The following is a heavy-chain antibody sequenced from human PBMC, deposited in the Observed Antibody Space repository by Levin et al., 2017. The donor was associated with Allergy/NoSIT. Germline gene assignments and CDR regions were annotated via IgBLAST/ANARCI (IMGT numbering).Heavy chain of an antibody. CDR1: EFIFSSFA. D-gene: IGHD6-19*01. CDR3: AKDWGLAVSGGLDD. CDR2: ISGSGEDT. Sequence: GESLKISCAGSEFIFSSFAMSWVRQAPGKGLEWVSSISGSGEDTYSADSVKGRFTISRDNSKDTVFLQMDSLRLEDTAIYYCAKDWGLAVSGGLDDWSRGPLVTVSS. V-gene: IGHV3-23*01. J-gene: IGHJ4*01.